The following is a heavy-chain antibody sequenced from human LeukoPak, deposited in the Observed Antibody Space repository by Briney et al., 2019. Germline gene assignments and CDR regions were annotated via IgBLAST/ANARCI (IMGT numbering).Heavy chain of an antibody. D-gene: IGHD6-6*01. J-gene: IGHJ4*02. CDR1: GGTFSSYA. CDR2: IIPIFGTA. Sequence: SVKVSRKASGGTFSSYAISWVRQAPGQGLEWMGGIIPIFGTANYAQKFQGRVTITTDESTSTAYMELSSLRSEDTAVYYCAREGAARLERRFDYWGQGTLVTVSS. CDR3: AREGAARLERRFDY. V-gene: IGHV1-69*05.